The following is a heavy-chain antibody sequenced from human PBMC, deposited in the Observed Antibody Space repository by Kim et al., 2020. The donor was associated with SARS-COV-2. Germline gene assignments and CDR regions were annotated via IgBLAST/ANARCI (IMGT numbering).Heavy chain of an antibody. CDR1: GGFISSYY. V-gene: IGHV4-59*08. CDR2: IYYSGST. CDR3: ARLHYDFWSGYYDYFDY. J-gene: IGHJ4*02. D-gene: IGHD3-3*01. Sequence: SETLSLTCTVSGGFISSYYWSWIRQPPGKGLEWIGYIYYSGSTNYHPSPKSRVTISVDTSKNQFSLKLSSVTAADTAVYYCARLHYDFWSGYYDYFDYWGQGTLVTVSS.